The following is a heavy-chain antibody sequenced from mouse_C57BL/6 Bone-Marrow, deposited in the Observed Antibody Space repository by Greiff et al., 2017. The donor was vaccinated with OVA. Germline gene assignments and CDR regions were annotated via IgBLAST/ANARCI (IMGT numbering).Heavy chain of an antibody. CDR2: ISSGSSTI. Sequence: EVQLQQSGGGLVKPGGSLKLSCAASGFTFSDYGMHWVRQAPEKGLEWVAYISSGSSTIYYADTVKGRSTISRDNAKNTLFLQMTSLRSEDTAMYYCARLGPYFDYWGQGTTLTVSS. CDR1: GFTFSDYG. J-gene: IGHJ2*01. CDR3: ARLGPYFDY. V-gene: IGHV5-17*01. D-gene: IGHD4-1*01.